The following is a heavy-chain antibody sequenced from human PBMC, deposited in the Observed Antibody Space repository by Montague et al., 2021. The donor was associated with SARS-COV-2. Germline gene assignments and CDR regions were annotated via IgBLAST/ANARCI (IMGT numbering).Heavy chain of an antibody. Sequence: SETLSLTCTVSGGSMRDYYWSWIRQPPGAGLEWIGYIYYSGSTDYNPSLNSQVTLSLDTSKNQFSLNLRSVTAADTAFYYCARVHYYTGYVDSWGQGTLVSVSS. V-gene: IGHV4-59*01. CDR2: IYYSGST. D-gene: IGHD3-22*01. J-gene: IGHJ4*02. CDR3: ARVHYYTGYVDS. CDR1: GGSMRDYY.